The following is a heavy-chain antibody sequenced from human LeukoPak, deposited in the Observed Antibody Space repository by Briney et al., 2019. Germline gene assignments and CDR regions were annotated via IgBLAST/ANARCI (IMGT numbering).Heavy chain of an antibody. V-gene: IGHV3-33*01. J-gene: IGHJ2*01. Sequence: SGGSLRLSCAASGFTFSNYGMHWVRQAPGKGLEWVAVVWYDGSNGYYADSVKGRFTISRDNSKNTLYLQMNSLKAEDTAVYYCATEHYFYFDLWGRGTLVTVSS. CDR2: VWYDGSNG. CDR3: ATEHYFYFDL. CDR1: GFTFSNYG.